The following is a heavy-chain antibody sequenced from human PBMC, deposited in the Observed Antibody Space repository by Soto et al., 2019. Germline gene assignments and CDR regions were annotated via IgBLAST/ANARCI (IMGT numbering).Heavy chain of an antibody. D-gene: IGHD6-19*01. V-gene: IGHV4-34*01. J-gene: IGHJ2*01. Sequence: PSETLSLTCAVYGGSFSGYYWSWIRQPPGKGLEWIGEINHSGSTNYNPPLKSRVTISVDTSKNQFSLKLSSVTAADTAVYYCARHLRGAGSGWYLARWYFDLWGRGTLVTVSS. CDR3: ARHLRGAGSGWYLARWYFDL. CDR1: GGSFSGYY. CDR2: INHSGST.